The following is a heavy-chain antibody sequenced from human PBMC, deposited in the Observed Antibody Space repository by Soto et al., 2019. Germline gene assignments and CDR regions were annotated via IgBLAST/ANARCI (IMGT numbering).Heavy chain of an antibody. V-gene: IGHV4-34*01. D-gene: IGHD2-21*01. Sequence: LSLTCAVYGGSFSGYYWSWIRQPPGKGLEWIGEINHSGSTNYNPSLKSRVTISVDTSKNQFSLKLSSVTAADTAVYYCARGYSRQIDYWGQGTLVTVSS. CDR2: INHSGST. CDR3: ARGYSRQIDY. CDR1: GGSFSGYY. J-gene: IGHJ4*02.